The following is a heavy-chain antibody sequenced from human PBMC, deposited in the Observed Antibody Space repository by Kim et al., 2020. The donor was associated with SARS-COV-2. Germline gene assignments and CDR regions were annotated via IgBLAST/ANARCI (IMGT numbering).Heavy chain of an antibody. CDR1: GGTFSSYA. J-gene: IGHJ6*02. Sequence: SVKVSCKASGGTFSSYAISWVRQAPGQGLEWMGGIIPIFGTANYAQKFQGRVTITADESTSTAYMELSSLRSEDTAVYYCARLKGTGSSVFYGMDVWGQGTTVTVSS. D-gene: IGHD3-9*01. CDR3: ARLKGTGSSVFYGMDV. CDR2: IIPIFGTA. V-gene: IGHV1-69*13.